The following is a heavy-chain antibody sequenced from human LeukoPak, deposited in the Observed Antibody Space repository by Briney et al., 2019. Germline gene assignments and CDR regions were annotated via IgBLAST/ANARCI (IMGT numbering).Heavy chain of an antibody. V-gene: IGHV3-21*01. D-gene: IGHD3-22*01. CDR3: ARAPYDSSGYYWS. J-gene: IGHJ4*02. Sequence: PGGSLRLSCAASGFTFSSYAMSWVRQAPGKGLEWVSSISSSSSYIYYADSVKGRFTISRDNAKNSLYLQMNSLRAEDTAVYYCARAPYDSSGYYWSWGQGTLVTVSS. CDR1: GFTFSSYA. CDR2: ISSSSSYI.